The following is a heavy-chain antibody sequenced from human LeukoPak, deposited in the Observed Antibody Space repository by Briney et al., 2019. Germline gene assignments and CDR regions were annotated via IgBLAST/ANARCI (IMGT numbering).Heavy chain of an antibody. V-gene: IGHV4-30-4*01. CDR3: ARGVESDILTGYDPYFDY. J-gene: IGHJ4*02. CDR2: NYYSGST. Sequence: SETLSLTCTVSGGSISSGDYYWSWIRQPPGKGLEWIGYNYYSGSTYYNPSLKSRVTISVDTSKNQFSLKLSSVTAADTAVYYCARGVESDILTGYDPYFDYWGQGTLVTVSS. CDR1: GGSISSGDYY. D-gene: IGHD3-9*01.